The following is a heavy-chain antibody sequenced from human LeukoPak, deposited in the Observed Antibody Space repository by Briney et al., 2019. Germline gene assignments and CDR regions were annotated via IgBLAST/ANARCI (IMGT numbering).Heavy chain of an antibody. CDR2: FDPEVGKT. CDR1: GYTLSELS. Sequence: ASVKVSCKVSGYTLSELSMHWVRQAPGKGLEWMGGFDPEVGKTIYAQKFQGRVTMTEDTSTDTAYMELSSLRSEDTAVYYCATRYCSGGSCPNYYYYYINVWGKGTTVTISS. J-gene: IGHJ6*03. CDR3: ATRYCSGGSCPNYYYYYINV. V-gene: IGHV1-24*01. D-gene: IGHD2-15*01.